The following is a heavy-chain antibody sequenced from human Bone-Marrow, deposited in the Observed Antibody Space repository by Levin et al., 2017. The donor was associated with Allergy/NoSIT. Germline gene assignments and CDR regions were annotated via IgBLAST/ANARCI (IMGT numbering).Heavy chain of an antibody. CDR3: ASAVTIAGHFDC. D-gene: IGHD4-17*01. J-gene: IGHJ4*02. V-gene: IGHV1-2*04. CDR1: GYTFTGYY. Sequence: ASVKVSCEASGYTFTGYYMHWVRQAPGQGLEWMGWINPNSGGTNYAQKFQGWVTMTRDTSISTAYMELSRLRSDDTAVDYCASAVTIAGHFDCWGQGTLVTVSS. CDR2: INPNSGGT.